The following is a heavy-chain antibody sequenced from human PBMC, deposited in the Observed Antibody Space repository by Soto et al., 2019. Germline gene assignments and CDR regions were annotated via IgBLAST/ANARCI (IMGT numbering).Heavy chain of an antibody. CDR1: GGTFSSHS. CDR2: IIPIFGPA. D-gene: IGHD1-1*01. V-gene: IGHV1-69*13. CDR3: ATGSFTSTGGRIGYHYNAMDV. J-gene: IGHJ6*02. Sequence: SVKVSCKSSGGTFSSHSINWVRQAPGQGLEWMGGIIPIFGPANFAKNFQGRVTITAGESTTTAYMELGSLTSEDTAVYYCATGSFTSTGGRIGYHYNAMDVWGQGTTVTVSS.